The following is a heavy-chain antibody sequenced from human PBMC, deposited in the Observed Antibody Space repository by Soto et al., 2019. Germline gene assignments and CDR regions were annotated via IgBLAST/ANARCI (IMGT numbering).Heavy chain of an antibody. CDR2: IIPIFGTA. CDR3: ARDRAKYYYGSGSYYNRYYYYGMDV. Sequence: QVQLVQSGAEVKKPGSSVKVSCKASGGTFSSYAISWVRQAPGQGLEWMGGIIPIFGTANYAQKFQGRVTITADESTSTACMEVSSLRTEDTAVYYCARDRAKYYYGSGSYYNRYYYYGMDVWGQGTTVTVSS. D-gene: IGHD3-10*01. CDR1: GGTFSSYA. J-gene: IGHJ6*02. V-gene: IGHV1-69*01.